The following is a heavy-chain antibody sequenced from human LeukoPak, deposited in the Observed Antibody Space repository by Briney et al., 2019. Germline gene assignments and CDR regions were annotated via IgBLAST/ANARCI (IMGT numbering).Heavy chain of an antibody. CDR2: ISGSGGST. J-gene: IGHJ3*02. CDR3: ARDLSGRYAFDI. D-gene: IGHD3-10*01. V-gene: IGHV3-23*01. Sequence: PGESLKISCKGSGYSFSSYAMSWVRQAPGKGLEWVSAISGSGGSTYYADSVKGRFTISRDNAKNSLYLQMNSLRDEDTAVYYCARDLSGRYAFDIWGQGTMVTVSS. CDR1: GYSFSSYA.